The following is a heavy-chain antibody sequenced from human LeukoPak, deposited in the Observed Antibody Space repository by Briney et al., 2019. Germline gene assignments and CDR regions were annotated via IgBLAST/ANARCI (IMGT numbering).Heavy chain of an antibody. V-gene: IGHV4-34*01. CDR2: IYYSGTT. J-gene: IGHJ4*02. Sequence: MPSETLSRTCAVYGGSFSGYFWNWIRQSPGTGLEWIGSIYYSGTTYYNPSLKSRVTISVDTSKNQFSLKLNSVTAADTAVYFCARTSVPAEIVRYFDYWGQGTLVTVSS. CDR3: ARTSVPAEIVRYFDY. D-gene: IGHD2-2*01. CDR1: GGSFSGYF.